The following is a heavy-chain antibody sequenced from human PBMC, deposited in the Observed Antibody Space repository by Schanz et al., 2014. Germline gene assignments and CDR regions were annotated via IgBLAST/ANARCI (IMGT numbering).Heavy chain of an antibody. J-gene: IGHJ4*02. CDR1: GFSFSSYA. CDR2: IRGSRAST. CDR3: VRDELLWFGEVLSLDY. V-gene: IGHV3-23*01. D-gene: IGHD3-10*01. Sequence: VQLLVSGGGLVQPGGSLRLSCATSGFSFSSYAINWVRQAPGKGLEWVSGIRGSRASTYYADSVKGRFTISRDNSNKTVDLQMNSLRAEDTALYYCVRDELLWFGEVLSLDYWGQGALVAVSS.